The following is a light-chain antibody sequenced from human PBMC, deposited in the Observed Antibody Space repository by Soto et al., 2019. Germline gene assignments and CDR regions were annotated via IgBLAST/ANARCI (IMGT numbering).Light chain of an antibody. Sequence: DIQMTQSPSSLSASVGDRVTITCRASQSISSYLNWYQQKPGKAPKLLIYAASSFKSGVPSRFSGSGSRTDFTLTISSLQPEDFATYYCQQSYSTPITFGQGTRLEIK. CDR2: AAS. CDR3: QQSYSTPIT. V-gene: IGKV1-39*01. CDR1: QSISSY. J-gene: IGKJ5*01.